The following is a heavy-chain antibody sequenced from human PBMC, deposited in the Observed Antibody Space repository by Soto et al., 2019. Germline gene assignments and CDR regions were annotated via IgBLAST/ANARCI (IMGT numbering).Heavy chain of an antibody. Sequence: PSETVSRTCFVSGGSRSTDGHYWTWIRQPPGKGLEWIGSIYHTGSTYYSESLRSRLTMSVDTSKSQFSLRLSSVTAADTAVYYCARATGTLRSRNCDYWGQGSLVTVSS. V-gene: IGHV4-31*02. CDR2: IYHTGST. D-gene: IGHD1-1*01. CDR3: ARATGTLRSRNCDY. J-gene: IGHJ4*02. CDR1: GGSRSTDGHY.